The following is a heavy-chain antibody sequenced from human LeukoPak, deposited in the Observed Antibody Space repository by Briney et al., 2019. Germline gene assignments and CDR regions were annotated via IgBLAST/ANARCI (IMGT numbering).Heavy chain of an antibody. CDR2: ISSGSAFI. D-gene: IGHD3-16*01. Sequence: GGSLRLSCAASGFTFSSYSMNWVRQAPGQGLEWVSSISSGSAFIYYADSVKGRFTISRDNAKKSLYLQMNSLRAEDTAVYYCARDLAVKGDRDAFDIWGQGTMVTVSP. V-gene: IGHV3-21*01. CDR1: GFTFSSYS. CDR3: ARDLAVKGDRDAFDI. J-gene: IGHJ3*02.